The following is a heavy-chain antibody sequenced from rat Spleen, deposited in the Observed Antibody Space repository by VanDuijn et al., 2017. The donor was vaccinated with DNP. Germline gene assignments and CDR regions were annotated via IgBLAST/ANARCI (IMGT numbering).Heavy chain of an antibody. Sequence: QIQLRQSGDESAKPGSSVKISCKASGYTFTTYYMTWMKETTGQGLEYIGNINTGSGGANYNEKFKGKATLTVEKSSSTAFMQLSSLTPDDSAVYYCARGSDGVWLAYWGQGTLVTVSS. J-gene: IGHJ3*01. CDR1: GYTFTTYY. D-gene: IGHD4-3*01. CDR2: INTGSGGA. V-gene: IGHV1-43*01. CDR3: ARGSDGVWLAY.